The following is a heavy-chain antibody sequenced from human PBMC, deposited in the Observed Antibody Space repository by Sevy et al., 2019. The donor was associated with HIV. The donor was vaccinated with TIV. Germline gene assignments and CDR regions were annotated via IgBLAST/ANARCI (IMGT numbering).Heavy chain of an antibody. CDR2: LSFGCGEI. D-gene: IGHD2-8*01. V-gene: IGHV3-23*01. CDR1: GFTFSKYS. Sequence: GGSLRLSCAASGFTFSKYSMSWVRQPPGKGLEWVSTLSFGCGEINYADSVKGRFTSSRDHSKSSVYLQMNNLRPEDTAVYYCAREGCTKPHDYWGQGTLVTVSS. J-gene: IGHJ4*02. CDR3: AREGCTKPHDY.